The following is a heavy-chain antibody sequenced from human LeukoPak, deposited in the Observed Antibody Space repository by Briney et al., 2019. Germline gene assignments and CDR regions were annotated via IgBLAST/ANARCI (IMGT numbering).Heavy chain of an antibody. D-gene: IGHD6-13*01. CDR3: ARETGYSSMAAFGY. J-gene: IGHJ4*02. V-gene: IGHV3-21*01. CDR1: GFTFSGYS. Sequence: GGSLRLSCAASGFTFSGYSMNWVRQAPGKGLEWVSSISSSSSYIYYADSVKGRFTISRDNAKNSLYLQMNSLRAEDTAVYYCARETGYSSMAAFGYWGQGTLVTVSS. CDR2: ISSSSSYI.